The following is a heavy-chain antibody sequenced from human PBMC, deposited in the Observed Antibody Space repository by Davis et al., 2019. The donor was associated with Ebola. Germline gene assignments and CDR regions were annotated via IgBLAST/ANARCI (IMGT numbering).Heavy chain of an antibody. Sequence: PSETLSLTCTVYGVSLSGYYWSWIRQSPGKGLEWIGEINHSGSTNYNPSLMSRVTISLDTSKNQFSLKLSSVTAADTAVYYCARDPKYSSRFDYWGQGTLVTVSS. CDR1: GVSLSGYY. V-gene: IGHV4-34*01. D-gene: IGHD6-6*01. CDR2: INHSGST. J-gene: IGHJ4*02. CDR3: ARDPKYSSRFDY.